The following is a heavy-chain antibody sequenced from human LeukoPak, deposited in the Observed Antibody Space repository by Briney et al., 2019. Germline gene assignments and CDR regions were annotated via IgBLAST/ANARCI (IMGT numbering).Heavy chain of an antibody. Sequence: GRSLKLSCAASGFPFDDYAMHWVRQAPGKGLEWVSGIGWNSGSIGYADSVKGRFTISRDNAKNSLFLQMNSLRTDDTAFYYCAKGGSIVAENFDYWGQGTLVTVSS. CDR2: IGWNSGSI. CDR1: GFPFDDYA. J-gene: IGHJ4*02. CDR3: AKGGSIVAENFDY. D-gene: IGHD1-26*01. V-gene: IGHV3-9*01.